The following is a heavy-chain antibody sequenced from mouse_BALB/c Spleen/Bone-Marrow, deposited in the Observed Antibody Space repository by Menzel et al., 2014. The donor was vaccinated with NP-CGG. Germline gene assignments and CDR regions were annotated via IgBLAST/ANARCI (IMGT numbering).Heavy chain of an antibody. CDR3: ARGGGHYFDY. J-gene: IGHJ2*01. CDR2: INPYNDGT. CDR1: GYTFTSYI. Sequence: VQLQHPGPELVKPGASVKMSCKASGYTFTSYILHWVKQKPGQGLEWIGYINPYNDGTKYNEKFKGKATLTSDKFSSATCMELSSLTSEDSAVYYCARGGGHYFDYWGQGTTFTVSS. V-gene: IGHV1-14*01.